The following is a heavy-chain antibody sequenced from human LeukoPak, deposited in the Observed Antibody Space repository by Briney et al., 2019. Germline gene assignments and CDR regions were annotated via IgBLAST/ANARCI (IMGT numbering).Heavy chain of an antibody. D-gene: IGHD4-17*01. J-gene: IGHJ6*02. CDR2: IYTSGST. Sequence: SETLSLTCTVSGGSISSYYWSWIRQPPGKGLEWIGYIYTSGSTNYNPSLKSRVTISVDTSKNQFSLQLRSVTAADTAVYYCAREDPQTTVPEGMDVWGQGTTVTVSS. CDR1: GGSISSYY. V-gene: IGHV4-59*01. CDR3: AREDPQTTVPEGMDV.